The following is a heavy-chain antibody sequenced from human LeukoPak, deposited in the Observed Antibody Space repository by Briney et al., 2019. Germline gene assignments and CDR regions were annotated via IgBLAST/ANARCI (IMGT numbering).Heavy chain of an antibody. J-gene: IGHJ6*02. Sequence: GGSLRLSCAASGFTFSSYSMHWVRQAPGKGLEGVAVISFDGSNKYYADSVKGRFTISRDNSKNTLYLQMNSLRAEDTAVYYCARSLYCSGGSCPTHRLMDVWGQGTTVTVSS. CDR1: GFTFSSYS. CDR2: ISFDGSNK. CDR3: ARSLYCSGGSCPTHRLMDV. D-gene: IGHD2-15*01. V-gene: IGHV3-30-3*01.